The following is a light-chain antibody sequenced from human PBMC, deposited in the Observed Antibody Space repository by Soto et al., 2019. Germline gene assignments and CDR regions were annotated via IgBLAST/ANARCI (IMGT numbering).Light chain of an antibody. Sequence: EIVMTQSPATLFVSPGERATLSCRASQTVSDDLAWYQQKPGQAPRLLIYGASTRATDIPARFSGGGSGTEFTLNISSRQSEDSAIYYCQQYHDWPPITFGPGNKVNI. V-gene: IGKV3-15*01. J-gene: IGKJ3*01. CDR1: QTVSDD. CDR2: GAS. CDR3: QQYHDWPPIT.